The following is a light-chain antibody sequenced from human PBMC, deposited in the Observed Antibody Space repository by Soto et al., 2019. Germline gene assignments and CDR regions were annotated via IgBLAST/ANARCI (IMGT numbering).Light chain of an antibody. CDR3: PQLNSYPIT. Sequence: IQLTQSPSSLSASVGDRVSITCRASQGISSYLAWYQQKPGKAPKLLIYAASTLQSGVPSRFSGSGSGTDFTRTISSLQPEDFATYYCPQLNSYPITFGQGTRLEIK. J-gene: IGKJ5*01. CDR1: QGISSY. CDR2: AAS. V-gene: IGKV1-9*01.